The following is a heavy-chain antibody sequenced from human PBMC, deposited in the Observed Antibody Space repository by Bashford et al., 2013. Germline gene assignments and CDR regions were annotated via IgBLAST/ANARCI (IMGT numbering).Heavy chain of an antibody. J-gene: IGHJ4*02. CDR3: ARFVSKGGFYSRLGY. CDR1: GYSFTSYW. V-gene: IGHV5-51*01. D-gene: IGHD2-21*02. Sequence: GESLKISCKGSGYSFTSYWIGWVRQMPGKGLEWMGLIYPGDSDTRYTPSFQGQVTISVDKSISTAYLQWSSLKASDSAIYFCARFVSKGGFYSRLGYWGQGTLVTVSS. CDR2: IYPGDSDT.